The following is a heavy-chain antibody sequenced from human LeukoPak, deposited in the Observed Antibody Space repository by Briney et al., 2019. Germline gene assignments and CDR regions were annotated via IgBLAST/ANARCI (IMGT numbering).Heavy chain of an antibody. CDR2: IIPILGIA. Sequence: ASVKVSCKASGDTFSRYAISWVRPAPGQGLEWMGRIIPILGIANYAQKFQDRVTINADKSTSTVYMELSSLRSEDTAVYYCARGGYGGNGFDYWGRGTLVTVSS. J-gene: IGHJ4*02. CDR1: GDTFSRYA. CDR3: ARGGYGGNGFDY. D-gene: IGHD4-23*01. V-gene: IGHV1-69*04.